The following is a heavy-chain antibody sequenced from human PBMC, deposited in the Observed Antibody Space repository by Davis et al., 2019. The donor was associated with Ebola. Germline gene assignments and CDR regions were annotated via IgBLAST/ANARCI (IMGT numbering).Heavy chain of an antibody. Sequence: GESLKISCAASGFTFSNYAMSWVRQAPGKGLEWVSAISGSGGSTYYADSVKGRFTISRDNSKNTLYLQMNSLRAEDTAVYYCARGGPGTGTDYWGRGTLVTVSS. J-gene: IGHJ4*02. CDR1: GFTFSNYA. CDR3: ARGGPGTGTDY. V-gene: IGHV3-23*01. CDR2: ISGSGGST. D-gene: IGHD1-1*01.